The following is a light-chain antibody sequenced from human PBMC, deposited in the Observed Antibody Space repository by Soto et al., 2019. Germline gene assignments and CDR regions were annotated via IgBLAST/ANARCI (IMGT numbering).Light chain of an antibody. CDR1: QSISTW. CDR2: DAS. V-gene: IGKV1-5*01. J-gene: IGKJ2*01. CDR3: QQYSIYWNT. Sequence: DIQMTQSPSTLSASVGDGVTITYRASQSISTWLAWYQQKPGKAPKLLIYDASTLESGVPSRFSGSGYGTEFTLTISSLQPDDFATYYCQQYSIYWNTFGQGTKLEIK.